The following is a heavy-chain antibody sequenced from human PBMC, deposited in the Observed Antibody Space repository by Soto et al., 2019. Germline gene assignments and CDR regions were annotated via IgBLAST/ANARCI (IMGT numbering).Heavy chain of an antibody. D-gene: IGHD3-22*01. V-gene: IGHV4-4*02. CDR2: IHSSGNT. CDR3: ARTGPYSSGNN. Sequence: QVQLQESGPGLVDPLGTLSLTCAVSGTSVSGANGWGWVRQPPGKGLEWIGEIHSSGNTDYNPSLKSRVTISRDMSKNEFSLKLTSVTAADTAVYYCARTGPYSSGNNWGQGTLVTVSS. J-gene: IGHJ4*02. CDR1: GTSVSGANG.